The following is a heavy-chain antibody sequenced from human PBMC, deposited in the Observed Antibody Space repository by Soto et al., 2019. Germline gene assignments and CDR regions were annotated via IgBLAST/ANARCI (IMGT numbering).Heavy chain of an antibody. D-gene: IGHD3-9*01. J-gene: IGHJ4*02. CDR1: GFPFSSYS. CDR2: ISGTSEYI. V-gene: IGHV3-21*01. CDR3: ARSFDSVGDS. Sequence: GGSLSLSCAASGFPFSSYSMTWVRQRPGKGLEWVSSISGTSEYIYYADSLKGRFTISRDNARNSVYLQIHSLRTDDTAVYYCARSFDSVGDSWGQGTLVTVSS.